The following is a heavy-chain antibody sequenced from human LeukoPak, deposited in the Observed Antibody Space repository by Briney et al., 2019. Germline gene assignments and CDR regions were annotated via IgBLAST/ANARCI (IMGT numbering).Heavy chain of an antibody. CDR3: AKGPTRDYDYWYYSDY. CDR1: GFTFTSYA. D-gene: IGHD5-12*01. J-gene: IGHJ4*02. Sequence: GGSLRLSCAASGFTFTSYAMNWVRQAPGKGLEWVSAVWCSGTTTYYADSVKGRFTISRDNSKNTLYLQMNSLRAEDTAVYYCAKGPTRDYDYWYYSDYWGQGTLVTVSS. V-gene: IGHV3-23*01. CDR2: VWCSGTTT.